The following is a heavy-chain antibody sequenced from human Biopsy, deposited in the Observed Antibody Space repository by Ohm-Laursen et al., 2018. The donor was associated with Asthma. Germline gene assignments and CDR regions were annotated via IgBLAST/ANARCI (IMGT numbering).Heavy chain of an antibody. CDR3: ARTFHFWSPYHAEHYQL. CDR2: IKHDGSEK. Sequence: SLRLSCAASGFTFGDYCMGWVRQVPGQRLEWVANIKHDGSEKNHVDSLKGRFTISRDNAKNLLFLQMNSLRAEDTAVYYCARTFHFWSPYHAEHYQLWGQGTLVTVSS. J-gene: IGHJ1*01. V-gene: IGHV3-7*01. CDR1: GFTFGDYC. D-gene: IGHD3-3*01.